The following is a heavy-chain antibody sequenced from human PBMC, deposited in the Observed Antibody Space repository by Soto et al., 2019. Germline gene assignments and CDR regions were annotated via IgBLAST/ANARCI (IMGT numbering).Heavy chain of an antibody. CDR2: ISYDGSNK. Sequence: PGGSLRLSCAASGFTFSSYDMHWVRQAPGKGLEWVAVISYDGSNKYYADSVKGRFTISRDNSKNTLYLQMNSLRAEDTAVYYCAKAEGFWSGRDYYYYGMDVWGQGTTVTVSS. CDR3: AKAEGFWSGRDYYYYGMDV. V-gene: IGHV3-30*18. D-gene: IGHD3-3*01. J-gene: IGHJ6*02. CDR1: GFTFSSYD.